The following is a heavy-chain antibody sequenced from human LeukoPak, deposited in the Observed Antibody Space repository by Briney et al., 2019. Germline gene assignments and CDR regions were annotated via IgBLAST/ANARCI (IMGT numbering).Heavy chain of an antibody. Sequence: HPGGSLRLSCAASGFTFSSYWMSWVRQAPGKGLEWVANIKQDGSEKYYVDSVKGRFTISRDNAKNSLYLQMNSLRAEDTAVYYCARDDPGGYFFVHNDMDYWGQGTLVTVSS. CDR2: IKQDGSEK. V-gene: IGHV3-7*01. CDR3: ARDDPGGYFFVHNDMDY. J-gene: IGHJ4*02. CDR1: GFTFSSYW. D-gene: IGHD1-1*01.